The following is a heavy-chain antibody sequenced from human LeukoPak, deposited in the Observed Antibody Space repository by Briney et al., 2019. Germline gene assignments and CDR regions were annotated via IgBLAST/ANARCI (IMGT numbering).Heavy chain of an antibody. CDR1: GFTFSTYW. D-gene: IGHD5-18*01. Sequence: GGSLRLSCAASGFTFSTYWMHWVRHIPGKGLVWLSRIHYDGTYTTYVDSVRGRFTIYRDNTKSTLYLQMNSLRADDTAVYYCARGAEGHNYGELDSWGQGTLVTVSS. CDR3: ARGAEGHNYGELDS. V-gene: IGHV3-74*01. CDR2: IHYDGTYT. J-gene: IGHJ5*01.